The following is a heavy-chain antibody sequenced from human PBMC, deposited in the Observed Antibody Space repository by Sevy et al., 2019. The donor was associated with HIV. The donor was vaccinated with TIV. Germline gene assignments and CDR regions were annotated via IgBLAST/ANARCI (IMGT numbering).Heavy chain of an antibody. CDR1: GYSFTSYW. V-gene: IGHV5-51*01. J-gene: IGHJ3*02. Sequence: GESLKISCKGSGYSFTSYWIGWVRQMPGKGLEWMGIIYPGDSDTRYSPSFQVQVTISADKSISTAYLQWSSLKASDTAMYYCARQEGEWEPGLPKRSALIDAFDIWGQGTMVTVSS. CDR3: ARQEGEWEPGLPKRSALIDAFDI. CDR2: IYPGDSDT. D-gene: IGHD1-26*01.